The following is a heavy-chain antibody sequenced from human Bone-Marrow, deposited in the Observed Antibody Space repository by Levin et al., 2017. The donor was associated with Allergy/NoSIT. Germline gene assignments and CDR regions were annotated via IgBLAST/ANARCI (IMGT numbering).Heavy chain of an antibody. CDR3: ARGRNTVTTFVGDSPARAYDYYGMDV. CDR2: IIPIFGTA. J-gene: IGHJ6*02. CDR1: GGTFSSYA. Sequence: SVKVSCKASGGTFSSYAISWVRQAPGQGLEWMGGIIPIFGTANYAQKFQGRVTITADESTSTAYMELSSLRSEDTAVYYCARGRNTVTTFVGDSPARAYDYYGMDVWGQGTTVTVSS. D-gene: IGHD4-17*01. V-gene: IGHV1-69*13.